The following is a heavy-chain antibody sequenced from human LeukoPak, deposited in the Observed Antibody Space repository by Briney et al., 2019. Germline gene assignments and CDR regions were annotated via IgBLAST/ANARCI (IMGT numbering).Heavy chain of an antibody. CDR1: GESFSGYY. CDR2: INHSGST. D-gene: IGHD3-22*01. V-gene: IGHV4-34*01. J-gene: IGHJ5*02. Sequence: SETLSLTCAVYGESFSGYYWSWIRQPPGKGLEWIGEINHSGSTNYNPSLKSRVTISVDTSKNQFSLKLSSVTAADTAVYYCARASRSGYRLRWFDPWGQGTLVTVSS. CDR3: ARASRSGYRLRWFDP.